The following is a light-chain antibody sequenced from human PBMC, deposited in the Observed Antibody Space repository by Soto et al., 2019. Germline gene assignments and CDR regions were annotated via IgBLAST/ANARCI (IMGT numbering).Light chain of an antibody. V-gene: IGKV1-5*01. J-gene: IGKJ2*01. CDR1: HSIAGL. Sequence: DIQMTQSPSTLSASVGDRVTITCRASHSIAGLLAWYQQKPGKAPKVMIYDTSNLESGVPSRFSGSGSGTEFTLTISSLHPEDFATYFCQEYSSFSYTFGQGTRLEI. CDR2: DTS. CDR3: QEYSSFSYT.